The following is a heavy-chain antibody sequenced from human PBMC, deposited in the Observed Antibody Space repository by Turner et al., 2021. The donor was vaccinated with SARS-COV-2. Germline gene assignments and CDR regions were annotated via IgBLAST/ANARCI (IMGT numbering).Heavy chain of an antibody. CDR1: GFTFSRYG. Sequence: MQLVESGGGLVKPGGSLRLSCAASGFTFSRYGMHWVRQAPGKGLEWVAVISYDGSNKYYADSVKGRFTISRDNSKNTLYLQMNSLRAEDTAVYYCAKDLGQLDWFDPWGQGTLVTVSS. J-gene: IGHJ5*02. D-gene: IGHD6-13*01. V-gene: IGHV3-30*18. CDR3: AKDLGQLDWFDP. CDR2: ISYDGSNK.